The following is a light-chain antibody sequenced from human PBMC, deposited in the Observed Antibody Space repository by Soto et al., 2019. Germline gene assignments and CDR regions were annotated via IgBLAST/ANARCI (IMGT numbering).Light chain of an antibody. V-gene: IGKV3-15*01. CDR1: RSVTSH. Sequence: ETVMTQSPATLSVSPGERATLSCRASRSVTSHLAWYQQKPGQAPRLLIYGASTRATDIPARFSGSGSGTEFTLTISSLQSEDSAVYYCQQYNNWPPYTFGQGTNREIK. CDR3: QQYNNWPPYT. J-gene: IGKJ2*01. CDR2: GAS.